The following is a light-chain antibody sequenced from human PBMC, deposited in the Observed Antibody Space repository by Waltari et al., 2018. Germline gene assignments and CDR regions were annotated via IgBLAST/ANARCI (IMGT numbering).Light chain of an antibody. CDR3: HQPGRSPT. V-gene: IGKV3-20*01. J-gene: IGKJ1*01. Sequence: ETVLTQSPGTQSLSQGQRATLSCRASQSVDWYQQNPGQAPRLLVYGASTRATGIPVRVSGTGFGTDFTLTISRLEPEDSAIYYCHQPGRSPTFGQGTKVEI. CDR2: GAS. CDR1: QSV.